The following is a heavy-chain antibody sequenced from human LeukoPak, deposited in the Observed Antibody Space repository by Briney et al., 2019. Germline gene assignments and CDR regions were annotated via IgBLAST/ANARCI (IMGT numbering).Heavy chain of an antibody. CDR2: IHPSGRT. Sequence: EPGGSLRLSCAASGFTYSSYWMSWVRQPPGKGLEWIGEIHPSGRTNYSPSLESRVTISLDTSKNQFSLKLSSVTAADTAIYYCARGRDEYKGGNYWGQGTLVTVSS. CDR3: ARGRDEYKGGNY. D-gene: IGHD5-24*01. V-gene: IGHV4-4*02. CDR1: GFTYSSYW. J-gene: IGHJ4*02.